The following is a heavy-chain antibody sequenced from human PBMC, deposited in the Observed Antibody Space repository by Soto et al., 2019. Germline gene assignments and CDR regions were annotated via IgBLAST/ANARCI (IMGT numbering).Heavy chain of an antibody. Sequence: GGSLRLSCAASGFTFSSYSMNWVRQAPGKGLEWVSYISSSSSTIYYADSVKGRFTISRDNAKNSLYLQMNSLRAEDTAVYYCASVKEENWSGDDGSVDDYWGQGTLVTVSS. CDR3: ASVKEENWSGDDGSVDDY. CDR2: ISSSSSTI. D-gene: IGHD5-12*01. CDR1: GFTFSSYS. J-gene: IGHJ4*02. V-gene: IGHV3-48*01.